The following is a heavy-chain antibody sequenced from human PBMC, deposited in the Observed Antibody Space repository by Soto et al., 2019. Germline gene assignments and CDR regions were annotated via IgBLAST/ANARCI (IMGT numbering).Heavy chain of an antibody. Sequence: PGGSLRLSCAASGFTLSNYVMNWVRQAPGKGLEWISCIGSADFADSVKGRFTISRDNSKNTLYLQMSSLRAEDTALYYCAKDTSGYYESFDYWGQGTLVTVSS. D-gene: IGHD3-22*01. CDR2: IGSA. V-gene: IGHV3-66*01. CDR3: AKDTSGYYESFDY. CDR1: GFTLSNYV. J-gene: IGHJ4*02.